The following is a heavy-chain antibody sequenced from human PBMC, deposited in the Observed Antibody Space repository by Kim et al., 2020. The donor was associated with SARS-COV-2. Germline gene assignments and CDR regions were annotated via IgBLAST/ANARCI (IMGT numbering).Heavy chain of an antibody. Sequence: YADSVKGRFTISRANSKNTLYLQMNSLRAEDTAVYYCARGSDGEGGDFDYWGQGTLVTVSS. D-gene: IGHD2-15*01. J-gene: IGHJ4*02. CDR3: ARGSDGEGGDFDY. V-gene: IGHV3-33*01.